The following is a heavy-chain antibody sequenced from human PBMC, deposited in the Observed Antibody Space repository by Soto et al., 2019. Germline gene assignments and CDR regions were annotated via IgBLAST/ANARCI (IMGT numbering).Heavy chain of an antibody. D-gene: IGHD6-6*01. CDR3: ARVVGYSSSSDNWFDP. CDR2: ISAYNGNT. Sequence: GASVKVSCKASGYTFTSYGISWVRQAPGQGLEWMGWISAYNGNTNYAQKLQGRVTMTTDTSTSTAYMELRSLRADDTAVYYCARVVGYSSSSDNWFDPWGQGTLVTVSS. V-gene: IGHV1-18*01. CDR1: GYTFTSYG. J-gene: IGHJ5*02.